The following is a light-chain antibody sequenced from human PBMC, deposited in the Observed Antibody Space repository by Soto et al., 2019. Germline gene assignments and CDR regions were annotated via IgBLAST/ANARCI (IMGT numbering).Light chain of an antibody. J-gene: IGKJ1*01. V-gene: IGKV3-20*01. CDR2: ATS. CDR1: PTVNSDY. Sequence: EIGLTQSQGTLSLSPGETATLSCRASPTVNSDYLAWFQQRPGQAPRLLLFATSRRATDIPDRFSGSGSGTDFTLAIRRLEPEYCAEYYCHQDGYSPRTVGQWTKV. CDR3: HQDGYSPRT.